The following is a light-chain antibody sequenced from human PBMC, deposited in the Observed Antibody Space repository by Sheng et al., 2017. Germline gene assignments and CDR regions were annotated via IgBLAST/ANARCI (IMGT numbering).Light chain of an antibody. J-gene: IGLJ2*01. V-gene: IGLV3-1*01. CDR3: QAWDTTTAV. Sequence: SFDLTQSPSVSVFPGQTATITCSGVKLGHKYVSWYQHMPGQSPKLVIYQDTKRPSGIPERFSGSNSGNTATLTISGTQAIDEADYYCQAWDTTTAVFGGGTRLTVL. CDR2: QDT. CDR1: KLGHKY.